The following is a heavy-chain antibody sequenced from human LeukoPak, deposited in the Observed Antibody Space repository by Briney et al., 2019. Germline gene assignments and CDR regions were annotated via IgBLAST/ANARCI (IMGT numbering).Heavy chain of an antibody. Sequence: SGGSLRLSCAASGFSFSSYAMNWVRQAPGKGLEWVSAISASGGSTYYVDSVKGRFTISRDNSKNTLYLQMNSLRAEDTAVYYCARIAAAGTNYFDYWGQGTLVTVSS. CDR1: GFSFSSYA. V-gene: IGHV3-23*01. CDR2: ISASGGST. J-gene: IGHJ4*02. CDR3: ARIAAAGTNYFDY. D-gene: IGHD6-13*01.